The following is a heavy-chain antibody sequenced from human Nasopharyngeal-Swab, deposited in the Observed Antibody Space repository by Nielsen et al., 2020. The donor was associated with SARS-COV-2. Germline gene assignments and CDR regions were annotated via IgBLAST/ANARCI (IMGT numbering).Heavy chain of an antibody. D-gene: IGHD1-1*01. CDR2: ISHDGRFE. Sequence: VRQAPGKGLEWVTIISHDGRFESYAGSVKGRFTISRDTSKNTLSLQMSSLRTEDTAVYYCARWNEEGARGYKGMDVWGQGTTVTVSS. CDR3: ARWNEEGARGYKGMDV. V-gene: IGHV3-30*03. J-gene: IGHJ6*02.